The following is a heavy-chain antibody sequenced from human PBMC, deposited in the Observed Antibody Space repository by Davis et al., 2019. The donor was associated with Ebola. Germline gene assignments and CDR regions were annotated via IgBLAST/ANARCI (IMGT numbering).Heavy chain of an antibody. Sequence: PSETLSLTCTVSGGSISSSSYYWGWIRQHPGKGLEWIGYIYYSGSTYYNPSLKSRVTISVDTSKNQFSLKLSSVTAADTAVYYCAREVQPSTIDYWGQGTLVTVSS. CDR3: AREVQPSTIDY. J-gene: IGHJ4*02. CDR2: IYYSGST. D-gene: IGHD1-14*01. V-gene: IGHV4-31*03. CDR1: GGSISSSSYY.